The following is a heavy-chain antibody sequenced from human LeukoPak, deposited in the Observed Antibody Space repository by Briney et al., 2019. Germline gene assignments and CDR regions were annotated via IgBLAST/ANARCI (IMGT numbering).Heavy chain of an antibody. CDR3: AKIPVSYSSGWSNFDY. V-gene: IGHV3-23*01. CDR1: GFPFSSYA. Sequence: GGSLILSCAASGFPFSSYAMSWVRPAPVKGLEWVSGISGSGGSTYYADSVKGRFTISRGNSKNTLYLQMNSLRAEDTAVYYCAKIPVSYSSGWSNFDYWGQGTLVTVSS. CDR2: ISGSGGST. D-gene: IGHD6-19*01. J-gene: IGHJ4*02.